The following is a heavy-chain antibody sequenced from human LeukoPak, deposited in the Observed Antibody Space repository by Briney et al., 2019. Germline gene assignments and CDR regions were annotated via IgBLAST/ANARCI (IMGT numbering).Heavy chain of an antibody. CDR2: INPNSGGT. D-gene: IGHD6-13*01. Sequence: ASVTVSCKASGYTFTGYYMHWVRQAPGQGLEWMGWINPNSGGTNYAQKFQGRVTMTRDTSISTAYMELSRLRSDDTAVYYCARVVGYSSSWYDYWGQGTLVTVSS. CDR1: GYTFTGYY. J-gene: IGHJ4*02. CDR3: ARVVGYSSSWYDY. V-gene: IGHV1-2*02.